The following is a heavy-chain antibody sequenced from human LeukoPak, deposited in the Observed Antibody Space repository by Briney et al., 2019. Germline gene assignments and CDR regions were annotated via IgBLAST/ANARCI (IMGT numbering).Heavy chain of an antibody. V-gene: IGHV1-18*01. CDR2: ISAYNGNT. D-gene: IGHD6-13*01. CDR1: GYTFTSYG. CDR3: ARVSLSSSWKNWFDP. Sequence: ALVKVSCRASGYTFTSYGISWVRQAPGQGLEWMGWISAYNGNTNYAQKLQGRVTMTTDTSTSTAYMELRSLRSDDTAVYYCARVSLSSSWKNWFDPWGQGTLVTVSS. J-gene: IGHJ5*02.